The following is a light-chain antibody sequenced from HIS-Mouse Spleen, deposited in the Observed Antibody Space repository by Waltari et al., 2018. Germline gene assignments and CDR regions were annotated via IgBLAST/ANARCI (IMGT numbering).Light chain of an antibody. J-gene: IGLJ3*02. CDR3: MIWHSSAWV. V-gene: IGLV5-45*02. CDR2: YKSDSDK. CDR1: SGINVGTYR. Sequence: QAVLTQPSSLSASPGASASLTCTLRSGINVGTYRIYWYQQKPGSPPQYLLRYKSDSDKQQGSGVPGRFSGAKDASANAVILLSSGLQSEDEADYYCMIWHSSAWVFGGGTKLTVL.